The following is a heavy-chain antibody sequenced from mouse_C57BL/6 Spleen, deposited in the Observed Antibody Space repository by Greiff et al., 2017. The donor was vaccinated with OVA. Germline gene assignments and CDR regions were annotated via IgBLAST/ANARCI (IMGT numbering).Heavy chain of an antibody. V-gene: IGHV6-3*01. CDR3: TDGNWYFDV. CDR1: GFTFSNYW. J-gene: IGHJ1*01. D-gene: IGHD2-1*01. Sequence: EVQGVESGGGLVQPGGSMKLSCVASGFTFSNYWMNWVRQSPEKGLEWVAQISLKSDNYATHYAVYVHGRFTISRDDYKSSVYLQMSKLRAEYTGIYYCTDGNWYFDVWGAGTPVSVSS. CDR2: ISLKSDNYAT.